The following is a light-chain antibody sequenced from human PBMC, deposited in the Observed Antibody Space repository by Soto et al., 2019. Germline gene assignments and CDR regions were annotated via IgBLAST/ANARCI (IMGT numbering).Light chain of an antibody. V-gene: IGKV1-5*03. J-gene: IGKJ3*01. CDR1: QTLNGW. Sequence: IQLTQSPSTLSASAGDRVTITCRVSQTLNGWLAWYQHKPGNAPKLLIFKASNLQSGVPSRFSGSGSGTAFTLTISSLQPDDSATYYCKQYNNYAFNFGPGTKVEIK. CDR3: KQYNNYAFN. CDR2: KAS.